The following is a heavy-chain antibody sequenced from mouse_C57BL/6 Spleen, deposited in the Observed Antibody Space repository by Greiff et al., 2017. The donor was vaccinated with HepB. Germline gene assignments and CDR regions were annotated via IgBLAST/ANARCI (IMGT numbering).Heavy chain of an antibody. D-gene: IGHD6-5*01. CDR2: IDPSDSET. CDR1: GYTFTSYW. Sequence: VQLQQPGAELVRPGSSVKLSCKASGYTFTSYWMHWVKQRPIQGLEWIGNIDPSDSETHYNQKFKDKATLTVDKSSSTAYMQLSSLTSEDSAVYYCARESLSSYFDYWGQGTTLTVSS. CDR3: ARESLSSYFDY. V-gene: IGHV1-52*01. J-gene: IGHJ2*01.